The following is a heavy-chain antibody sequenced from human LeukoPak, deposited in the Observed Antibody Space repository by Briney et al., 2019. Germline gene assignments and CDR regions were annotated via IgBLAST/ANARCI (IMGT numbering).Heavy chain of an antibody. CDR3: AKDLMIVVDVDY. V-gene: IGHV3-23*01. Sequence: GGSLRLSCAASGFTFSSYEMNWVRQAPGKGLEWVSAISGSGGSTYYADSVKGRFTISRDNSKNTLYLQMNSLRAEDTAVYYCAKDLMIVVDVDYWGQGTLVTVSS. CDR1: GFTFSSYE. CDR2: ISGSGGST. J-gene: IGHJ4*02. D-gene: IGHD3-22*01.